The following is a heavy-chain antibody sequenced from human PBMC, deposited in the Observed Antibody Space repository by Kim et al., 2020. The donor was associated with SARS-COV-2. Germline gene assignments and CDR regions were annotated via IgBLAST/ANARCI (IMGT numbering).Heavy chain of an antibody. CDR1: GGSISSSSYY. V-gene: IGHV4-39*01. J-gene: IGHJ4*02. CDR3: ASLWGSSWTYFDY. Sequence: SETLSLTCTVSGGSISSSSYYWGWIRQPPGKGLEWIGSIYYSGSTYYNPSLKSRVTISVDTSKNQFSLKLSSVTAADTAVYYCASLWGSSWTYFDYWGQGTLVTVSS. D-gene: IGHD6-13*01. CDR2: IYYSGST.